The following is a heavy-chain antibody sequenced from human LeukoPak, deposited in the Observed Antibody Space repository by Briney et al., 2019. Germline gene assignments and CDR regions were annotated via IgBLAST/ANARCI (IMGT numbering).Heavy chain of an antibody. CDR2: ISRSSSSI. D-gene: IGHD3-3*01. CDR1: GFTFSDYA. Sequence: GGSLRLSCTASGFTFSDYALTWVRQAPGKGLEWVSYISRSSSSIHYADSVKGRFTISRDNAKNSLYLQMNSLRAEDTAVYYCAREPADFGDNWFDPWGQGTLVTVSS. J-gene: IGHJ5*02. V-gene: IGHV3-48*01. CDR3: AREPADFGDNWFDP.